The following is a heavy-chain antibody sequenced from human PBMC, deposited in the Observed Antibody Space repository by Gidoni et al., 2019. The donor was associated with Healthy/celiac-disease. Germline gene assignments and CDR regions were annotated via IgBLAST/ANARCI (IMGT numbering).Heavy chain of an antibody. D-gene: IGHD5-12*01. CDR2: INNSGST. J-gene: IGHJ4*02. CDR3: ARAMRRWLQLSWFDY. CDR1: GGSFSGYY. V-gene: IGHV4-34*01. Sequence: QVQLQQWGAGLLKPSETLSLTCAVYGGSFSGYYWSWIRQPPGKGLEWIGEINNSGSTNYNPSIKSRVTISVDTSKNQFSLKLSSVTAATTAVYYCARAMRRWLQLSWFDYWGQGTLVTVSS.